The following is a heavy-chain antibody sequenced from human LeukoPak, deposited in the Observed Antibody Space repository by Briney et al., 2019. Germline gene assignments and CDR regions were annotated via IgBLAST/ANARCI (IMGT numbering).Heavy chain of an antibody. D-gene: IGHD6-13*01. CDR3: ANEPSIAAAGSDY. CDR2: IIPIFGTA. Sequence: ASVKVSCKASGGTFSSYAISLVRQAPGQGLEWMGRIIPIFGTANYAQKFQGRVTITTDESTSTAYMELSSLRSEDTAVYYCANEPSIAAAGSDYWGQGTLVTVSS. CDR1: GGTFSSYA. J-gene: IGHJ4*02. V-gene: IGHV1-69*05.